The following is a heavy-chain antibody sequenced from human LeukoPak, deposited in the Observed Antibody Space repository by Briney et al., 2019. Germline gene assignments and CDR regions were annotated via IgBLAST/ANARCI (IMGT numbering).Heavy chain of an antibody. Sequence: GGSLRLSCAASGFTFIVYGMHWVRQVPGKGLEWVAFIRHDGANKYYTDPVKGRFTISRDNSKNTVYLQMSNLRAEDTAVYYCAKSSNHYRPFDDWGQGTLVTVSS. D-gene: IGHD3-16*02. V-gene: IGHV3-30*02. CDR1: GFTFIVYG. CDR3: AKSSNHYRPFDD. J-gene: IGHJ4*02. CDR2: IRHDGANK.